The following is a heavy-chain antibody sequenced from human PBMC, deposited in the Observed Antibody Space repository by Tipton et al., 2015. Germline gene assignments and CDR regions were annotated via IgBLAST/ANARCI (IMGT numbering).Heavy chain of an antibody. V-gene: IGHV5-51*01. CDR3: ARRGCSGDDCNHEAFDI. CDR2: IYPDDSDS. D-gene: IGHD2-21*01. J-gene: IGHJ3*02. Sequence: QLVQSGAEVKKPGESLKISCKASGYSFNDYWIGWVRQMPGKGLEWMGIIYPDDSDSTYSPSFRGLVTFSVDKSITTAYLQWSSLEASDTAMYYCARRGCSGDDCNHEAFDIWGQGTMVTVSS. CDR1: GYSFNDYW.